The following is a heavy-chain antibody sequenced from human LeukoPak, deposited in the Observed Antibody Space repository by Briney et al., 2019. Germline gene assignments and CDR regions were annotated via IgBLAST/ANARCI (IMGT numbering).Heavy chain of an antibody. V-gene: IGHV4-59*01. Sequence: SETLSLTCTVSGGSISSYYWSWIRQPPGKGLEWIGYIYYSGSTNYNPSLKSRVTISVDTSKNQFSLKLSSVTAADTAVYYCARSGDYDFWSGHTYYFDYWGQGTLVTVSS. CDR1: GGSISSYY. CDR2: IYYSGST. D-gene: IGHD3-3*01. J-gene: IGHJ4*02. CDR3: ARSGDYDFWSGHTYYFDY.